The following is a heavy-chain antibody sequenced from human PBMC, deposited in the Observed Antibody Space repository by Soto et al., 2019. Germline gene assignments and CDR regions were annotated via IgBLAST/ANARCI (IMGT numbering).Heavy chain of an antibody. Sequence: PSETLSLTCTVSGGSVSSGSYYWSWIRQPPGKGLEWIGYIYYSGSTNYKTSLKSRVTISVDTSKNQYSLKLSSMTAADTAVYYCASYGDYAFVYWGQGTLVTVSS. J-gene: IGHJ4*02. CDR1: GGSVSSGSYY. D-gene: IGHD4-17*01. V-gene: IGHV4-61*01. CDR2: IYYSGST. CDR3: ASYGDYAFVY.